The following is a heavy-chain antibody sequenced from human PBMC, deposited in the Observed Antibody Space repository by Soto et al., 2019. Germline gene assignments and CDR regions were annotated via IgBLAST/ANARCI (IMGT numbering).Heavy chain of an antibody. CDR3: AKDGGHTSGYSDGMDV. J-gene: IGHJ6*01. V-gene: IGHV3-30*18. Sequence: QVQLVESGGGVVQPGRSLRLSCGASGFTFSSYGMHWVRQAPGKGLEWVTVISHDGSNKYYADSVKGRFNISRDNSKNTLYLQMNSLRAEDTAVYYCAKDGGHTSGYSDGMDVWGQGTKVTVS. CDR1: GFTFSSYG. D-gene: IGHD3-22*01. CDR2: ISHDGSNK.